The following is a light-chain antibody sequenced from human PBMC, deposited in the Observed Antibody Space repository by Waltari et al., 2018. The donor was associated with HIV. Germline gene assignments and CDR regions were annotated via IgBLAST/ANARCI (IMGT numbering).Light chain of an antibody. CDR1: DIALRS. CDR3: QVWDASGGHALWV. J-gene: IGLJ3*02. V-gene: IGLV3-21*04. Sequence: YELTQPTSVSVAPGKTAKLTCVGDDIALRSVHWYQQRPGQAPLLVIYDDSDRPAGISERFSGAVSGSAATLIITGVEAGDEADYYCQVWDASGGHALWVFGGGTKLTVL. CDR2: DDS.